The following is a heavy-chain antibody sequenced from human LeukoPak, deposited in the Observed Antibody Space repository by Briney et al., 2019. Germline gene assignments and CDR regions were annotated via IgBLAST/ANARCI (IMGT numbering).Heavy chain of an antibody. CDR2: IYSGGTT. J-gene: IGHJ4*02. CDR3: ARRAGGYSHPYDY. D-gene: IGHD4-23*01. V-gene: IGHV3-53*01. Sequence: GGSLRLSCAVSGFTFSGNYMGWVRQAPGKGLEWVSLIYSGGTTYYADSVKGRFTISRDNSKNTLYLQMNSLRAEDTAVYYCARRAGGYSHPYDYWGQGILVTVSS. CDR1: GFTFSGNY.